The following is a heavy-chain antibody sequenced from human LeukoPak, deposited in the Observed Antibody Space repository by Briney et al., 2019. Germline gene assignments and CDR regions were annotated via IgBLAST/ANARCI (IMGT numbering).Heavy chain of an antibody. V-gene: IGHV4-34*01. CDR2: INHSGST. CDR3: AVKGAPLTYSDY. D-gene: IGHD1-26*01. CDR1: GGSFSGYY. J-gene: IGHJ4*02. Sequence: SETLSLTCAVYGGSFSGYYWSWIRQPPGKGLEWIGEINHSGSTNYNPSLKSRVTISVDTSKNQFSLKLSSVTAADTAVYYCAVKGAPLTYSDYWGQGTLVTVSS.